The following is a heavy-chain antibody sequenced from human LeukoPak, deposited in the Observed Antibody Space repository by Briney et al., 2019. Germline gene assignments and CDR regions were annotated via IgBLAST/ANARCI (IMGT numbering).Heavy chain of an antibody. J-gene: IGHJ3*02. D-gene: IGHD2-2*01. CDR2: IIPIFGTA. CDR1: GGTFSSYA. V-gene: IGHV1-69*13. Sequence: SVKVSCTASGGTFSSYAISWMRQAPGQGLEWMGGIIPIFGTANYAQKFQGRVTITADESTSTAYMELSSLRSEDTAVYYCARPLGYCSSTSCYLYAFDIWGQGTMVTVSS. CDR3: ARPLGYCSSTSCYLYAFDI.